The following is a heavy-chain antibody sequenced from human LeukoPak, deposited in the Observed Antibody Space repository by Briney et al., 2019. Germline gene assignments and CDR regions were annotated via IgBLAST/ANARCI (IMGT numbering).Heavy chain of an antibody. CDR3: ARVHGSGWYGVRYYFDY. Sequence: PSETLSLTCTASGGSISSHYWSWIRQPPRKGLEWIGYIYYSGSTKYNPSLTSRVTISVDTSKNQFSLKLSSVTAVDTAVYYCARVHGSGWYGVRYYFDYWGQGTLVTVSS. V-gene: IGHV4-59*11. CDR2: IYYSGST. J-gene: IGHJ4*02. D-gene: IGHD6-19*01. CDR1: GGSISSHY.